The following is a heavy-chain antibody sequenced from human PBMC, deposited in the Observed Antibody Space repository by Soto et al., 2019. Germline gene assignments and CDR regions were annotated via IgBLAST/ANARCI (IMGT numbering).Heavy chain of an antibody. D-gene: IGHD3-3*01. CDR3: ARGGVSTRAFDY. CDR1: GYNFAGYW. CDR2: IYPSDSDT. V-gene: IGHV5-51*01. J-gene: IGHJ4*02. Sequence: PGESLKISCNGSGYNFAGYWIAWVRQMPGKGLELMGIIYPSDSDTRYRPSFQGQVTISADKSISSAYLQWSSLRVSDTAMYYCARGGVSTRAFDYWAQGTPVTVSS.